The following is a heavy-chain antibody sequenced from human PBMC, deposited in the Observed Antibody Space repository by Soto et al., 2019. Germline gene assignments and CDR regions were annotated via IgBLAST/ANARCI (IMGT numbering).Heavy chain of an antibody. Sequence: QVQLVQTGAEVKKPGASVKVSCKASGYTFTSYGISWVRQAPGQGLVWMGWISAYNGNTNYAQKLQGRVTMTTDTSTRTAYMELRSRRSDDTAVYYCAGDTYGSGSFDAFDIWGQGTMVTVSS. CDR1: GYTFTSYG. CDR2: ISAYNGNT. J-gene: IGHJ3*02. D-gene: IGHD3-10*01. CDR3: AGDTYGSGSFDAFDI. V-gene: IGHV1-18*01.